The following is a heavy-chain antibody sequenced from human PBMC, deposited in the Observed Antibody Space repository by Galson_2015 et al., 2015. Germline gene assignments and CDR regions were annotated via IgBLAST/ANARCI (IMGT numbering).Heavy chain of an antibody. CDR1: GFTFDDYG. CDR2: INWNGGST. Sequence: SLRLSCAASGFTFDDYGMSWVRQAPGKGLEWVSGINWNGGSTGYADSVKGRFTISRDNAKNSLYLQMNSLRAEDTALYHCARGRGDSSGWSILGFDYYYMDVWGKGTTVTVSS. V-gene: IGHV3-20*01. CDR3: ARGRGDSSGWSILGFDYYYMDV. D-gene: IGHD6-19*01. J-gene: IGHJ6*03.